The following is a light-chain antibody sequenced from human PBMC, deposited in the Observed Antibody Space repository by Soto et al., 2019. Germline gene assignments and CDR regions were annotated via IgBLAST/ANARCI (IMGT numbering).Light chain of an antibody. CDR3: QQCNWPLT. CDR1: QSVSSN. CDR2: DAS. Sequence: EIVMTQSPATLSVSPGERATLSCRASQSVSSNLAWYQQKPGQAPRLPIYDASTRATGIPDRFSGSGSETEFTLTISSLQSEDFAVYYCQQCNWPLTFGGGTKVEIK. J-gene: IGKJ4*01. V-gene: IGKV3-15*01.